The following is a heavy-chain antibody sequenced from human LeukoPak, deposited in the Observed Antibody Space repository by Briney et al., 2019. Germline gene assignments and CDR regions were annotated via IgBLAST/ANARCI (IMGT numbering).Heavy chain of an antibody. J-gene: IGHJ4*02. V-gene: IGHV3-7*01. CDR1: GFSFSPYW. CDR3: ARLFGGVTTFDY. CDR2: INPDGSGA. D-gene: IGHD4-17*01. Sequence: PGGSLRLSCAASGFSFSPYWMSWVRQGPGKGLDCVASINPDGSGASYVDSVKGRFIIARDNAQNSLYLQMISLSAEDTAVYYCARLFGGVTTFDYWGQGILVTVSS.